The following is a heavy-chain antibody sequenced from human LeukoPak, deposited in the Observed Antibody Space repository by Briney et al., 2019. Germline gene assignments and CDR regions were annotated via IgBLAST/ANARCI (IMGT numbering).Heavy chain of an antibody. Sequence: SQTPSLTCAVSGGSISSGGYSWSWIRQPPGKGLEWIGYIYHSGSTYYNPSLKSRVTISVDRSKNQFSLKLSSVTAADTAVYYCAMYSGSYSGLDYWGQGTLVTVSS. CDR3: AMYSGSYSGLDY. D-gene: IGHD1-26*01. CDR1: GGSISSGGYS. V-gene: IGHV4-30-2*02. J-gene: IGHJ4*02. CDR2: IYHSGST.